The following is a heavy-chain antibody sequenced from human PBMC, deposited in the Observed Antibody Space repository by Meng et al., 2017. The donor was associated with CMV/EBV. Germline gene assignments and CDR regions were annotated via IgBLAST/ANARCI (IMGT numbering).Heavy chain of an antibody. Sequence: GESLKISCTVPGVTFSSYWMSWVRQAPGRGLEWVANIERDGNEMYYADSVKGRFTISRDNAKNSVYLQMNSLRAEDTAVYYCARGSWDYDFWSGQNGDYWGQGTLVTVSS. D-gene: IGHD3-3*01. CDR3: ARGSWDYDFWSGQNGDY. J-gene: IGHJ4*02. CDR1: GVTFSSYW. CDR2: IERDGNEM. V-gene: IGHV3-7*01.